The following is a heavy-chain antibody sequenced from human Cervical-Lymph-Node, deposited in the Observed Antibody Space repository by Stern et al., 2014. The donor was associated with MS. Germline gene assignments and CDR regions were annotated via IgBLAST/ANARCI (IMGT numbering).Heavy chain of an antibody. CDR2: IYYSGST. CDR3: ARQMVRGFPFDY. Sequence: QVQLVESGPGLVKPSETLSLTCTVSGGSISSSSYYWGWIRQPPGKGLEWIGSIYYSGSTYYNPSLKSRVTISVDTSKNQFSLKLSSVTAADTAVYYCARQMVRGFPFDYWGQGTLVTVSS. D-gene: IGHD3-10*01. J-gene: IGHJ4*02. CDR1: GGSISSSSYY. V-gene: IGHV4-39*01.